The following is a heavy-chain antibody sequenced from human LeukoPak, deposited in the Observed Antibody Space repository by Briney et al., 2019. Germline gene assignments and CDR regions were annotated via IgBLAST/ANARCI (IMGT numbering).Heavy chain of an antibody. V-gene: IGHV4-34*01. J-gene: IGHJ6*03. Sequence: SETLSLTCAVYGGSFRGYYWSWLRQPPGKGLEWFGEINHSGSSNYNLSLKSRVTISVDTSKNQFPLKLSTVTAADTAVYYCARSEYSSSGGYYYYYYMDVWGKGTTVTVSS. D-gene: IGHD6-6*01. CDR2: INHSGSS. CDR3: ARSEYSSSGGYYYYYYMDV. CDR1: GGSFRGYY.